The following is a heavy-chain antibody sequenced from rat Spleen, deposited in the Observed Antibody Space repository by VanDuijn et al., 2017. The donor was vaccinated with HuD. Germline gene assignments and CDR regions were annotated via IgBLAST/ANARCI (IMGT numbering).Heavy chain of an antibody. V-gene: IGHV5-29*01. CDR2: ISYDGSST. J-gene: IGHJ4*01. Sequence: EVQLVESDGGLVQPGRSLKLSCAASGFTFSDYYMAWVRQAPTQGLEWVATISYDGSSTYYRDSVKGRFTISRDNAKSTLYLQMDSLRSEDTATYYCAISISYVMDAWGQGASVTVSS. CDR3: AISISYVMDA. D-gene: IGHD1-12*01. CDR1: GFTFSDYY.